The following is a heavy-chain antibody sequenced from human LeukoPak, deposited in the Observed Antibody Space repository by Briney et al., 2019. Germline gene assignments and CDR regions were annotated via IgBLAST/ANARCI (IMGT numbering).Heavy chain of an antibody. CDR1: GGSFSGYY. Sequence: SETLSLTCAVYGGSFSGYYWSWIRQPPGKGLEWIGEISHSGSTNYNPSLKSRVTISVDTSKNQFSLKLSSVTAADTAVYYCARMGYSSSWYRYYFDYWGQGTLVTVSS. CDR3: ARMGYSSSWYRYYFDY. J-gene: IGHJ4*02. CDR2: ISHSGST. V-gene: IGHV4-34*01. D-gene: IGHD6-13*01.